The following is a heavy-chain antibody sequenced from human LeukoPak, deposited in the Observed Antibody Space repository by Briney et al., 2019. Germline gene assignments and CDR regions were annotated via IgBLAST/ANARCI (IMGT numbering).Heavy chain of an antibody. D-gene: IGHD2-21*01. CDR1: GGSISSSY. CDR3: VRWQYCGGNCYFSAFDI. Sequence: SETLSLTCAVSGGSISSSYWSWIRQSPGKGLEWVGYIHHSGNTNSNPPLKSRVTISVDTPKNQFSLKLSSVTAADTAVYYCVRWQYCGGNCYFSAFDIWGQGTMVTVSS. CDR2: IHHSGNT. V-gene: IGHV4-59*01. J-gene: IGHJ3*02.